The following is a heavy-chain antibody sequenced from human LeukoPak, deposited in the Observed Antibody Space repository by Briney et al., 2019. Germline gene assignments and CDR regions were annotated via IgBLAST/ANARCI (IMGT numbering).Heavy chain of an antibody. V-gene: IGHV3-66*01. CDR1: GFSVRSNY. CDR2: TYSGGSA. Sequence: GGSLRLSCAASGFSVRSNYMSCVRPGPGKGLECVSVTYSGGSAYYADSVKGRFTISRDNSKNTLYLNMNSLRAEDTAVYYSARVSSGDDVSGAFDVWGQGTMVTVSS. J-gene: IGHJ3*01. CDR3: ARVSSGDDVSGAFDV. D-gene: IGHD4-17*01.